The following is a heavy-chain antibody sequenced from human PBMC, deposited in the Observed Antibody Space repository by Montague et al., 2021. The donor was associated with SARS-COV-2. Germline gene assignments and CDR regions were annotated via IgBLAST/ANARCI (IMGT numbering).Heavy chain of an antibody. Sequence: SETLSLTCTVSIGSISSYYWSWIRQPPGKGLEWIGNIYYSGSTNYNPSLKSRVTISVDTSKNQFSLKLSSVTAADTAVYYCARSVFSASRRKGLWGVSSVGSFSMDVWGQGPTVTVSS. V-gene: IGHV4-59*01. CDR2: IYYSGST. J-gene: IGHJ6*02. D-gene: IGHD3-10*01. CDR3: ARSVFSASRRKGLWGVSSVGSFSMDV. CDR1: IGSISSYY.